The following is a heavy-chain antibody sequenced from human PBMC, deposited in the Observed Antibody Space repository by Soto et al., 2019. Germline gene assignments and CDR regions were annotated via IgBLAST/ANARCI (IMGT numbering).Heavy chain of an antibody. J-gene: IGHJ5*02. CDR2: IYYSGST. CDR3: ARIPVDTSMIYWLDP. Sequence: SETLSLTCTVSGGSVNPDYWDWIRQPPGKGLEWIGYIYYSGSTNYNPSLKSRVIISVDTSKNLFSLKLTSVTAADTAVYYCARIPVDTSMIYWLDPWGQGTLVTVSS. CDR1: GGSVNPDY. V-gene: IGHV4-59*02. D-gene: IGHD5-18*01.